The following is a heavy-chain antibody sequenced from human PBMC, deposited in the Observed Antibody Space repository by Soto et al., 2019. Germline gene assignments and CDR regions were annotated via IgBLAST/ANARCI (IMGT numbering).Heavy chain of an antibody. CDR2: ISSNSAYI. V-gene: IGHV3-21*01. D-gene: IGHD6-13*01. CDR3: TRDASRDSSARGWFDP. J-gene: IGHJ5*02. CDR1: GFTFRSFT. Sequence: LRLSCAASGFTFRSFTMNWVRQGPGKGLEWVSTISSNSAYIYYTDALRGRFTISRDNAKNSLHLQMNSLRAEDTAVYYCTRDASRDSSARGWFDPWGPGTLVTVSS.